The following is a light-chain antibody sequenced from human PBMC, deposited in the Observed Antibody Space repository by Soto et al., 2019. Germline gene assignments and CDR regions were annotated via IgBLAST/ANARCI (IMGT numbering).Light chain of an antibody. Sequence: QPVLTQSPSASASLGASVKLTCTLSSGHSRYAIAWHQQQPEKGPRYLMKVNGDGSHSKGDGIPDRFSGSSSGAERYLTISSLQSEDEADYYCQTWGTGMVFGGGTKLTVL. CDR3: QTWGTGMV. J-gene: IGLJ2*01. V-gene: IGLV4-69*01. CDR1: SGHSRYA. CDR2: VNGDGSH.